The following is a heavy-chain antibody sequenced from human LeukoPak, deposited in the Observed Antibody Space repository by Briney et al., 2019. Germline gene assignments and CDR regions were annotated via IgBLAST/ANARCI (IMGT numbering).Heavy chain of an antibody. J-gene: IGHJ4*02. Sequence: GGSLRLSCAASGFTLSSYSMNWVRQAPGKGLEWGSSISSSSSYIYYADSVKGRFTISRDNSKNTLYLQMNSLRAEDTAVYYCAKYYYDSSGYSPPLYYFDYWGQGTLVTVSS. V-gene: IGHV3-21*01. CDR3: AKYYYDSSGYSPPLYYFDY. CDR1: GFTLSSYS. D-gene: IGHD3-22*01. CDR2: ISSSSSYI.